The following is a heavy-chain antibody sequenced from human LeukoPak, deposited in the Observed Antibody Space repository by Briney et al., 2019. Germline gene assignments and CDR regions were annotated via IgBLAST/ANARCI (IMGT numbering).Heavy chain of an antibody. CDR1: GFTFNTYW. CDR2: IKQDGSEK. V-gene: IGHV3-7*01. J-gene: IGHJ6*03. D-gene: IGHD5-18*01. Sequence: PGGSLRLSCAASGFTFNTYWMTWVRQAPGKGLEWVANIKQDGSEKNYVDSVKGRFTISRDNAKNSLYLQMNSLRAEDTAVYYCAREHSLQLWLRQYYYYYYMDVWGKGTAVTVSS. CDR3: AREHSLQLWLRQYYYYYYMDV.